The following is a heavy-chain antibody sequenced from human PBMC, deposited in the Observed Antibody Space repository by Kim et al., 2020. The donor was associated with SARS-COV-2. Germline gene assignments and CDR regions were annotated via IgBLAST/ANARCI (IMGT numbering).Heavy chain of an antibody. D-gene: IGHD2-2*01. CDR1: GGSMISFS. V-gene: IGHV4-59*01. CDR2: LYNNGNT. J-gene: IGHJ4*02. Sequence: SETLSLTSTVSGGSMISFSWSWIRQTPGKGLESLGYLYNNGNTEYNPSLESRVSFSVDTSKKQFSLRLTYVTAADTAIYFCAAEKEEPGARYFDSWGRGILVTVAS. CDR3: AAEKEEPGARYFDS.